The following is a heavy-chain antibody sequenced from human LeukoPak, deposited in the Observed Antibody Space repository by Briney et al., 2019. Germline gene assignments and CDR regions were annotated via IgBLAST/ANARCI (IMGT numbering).Heavy chain of an antibody. Sequence: GASVKVSCKASGYTFTSYGISWVRQAPGQGLEWMGWISDYNGNTNYAQKLQGRVTMTTDTSTSTAYMELRSLRSDDTAVYYCARDTLYYDSSGYEAAFDIWGQGTMVTVSS. CDR2: ISDYNGNT. D-gene: IGHD3-22*01. V-gene: IGHV1-18*01. J-gene: IGHJ3*02. CDR3: ARDTLYYDSSGYEAAFDI. CDR1: GYTFTSYG.